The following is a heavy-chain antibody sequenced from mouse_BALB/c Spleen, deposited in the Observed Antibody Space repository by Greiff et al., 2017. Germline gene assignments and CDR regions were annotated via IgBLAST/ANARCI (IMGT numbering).Heavy chain of an antibody. V-gene: IGHV2-6-7*01. CDR1: GFSLTGYG. CDR3: ARRDDGYFYAMDY. D-gene: IGHD2-3*01. J-gene: IGHJ4*01. CDR2: IWGDGST. Sequence: VQLVESGPGLVAPSQSLSITCTVSGFSLTGYGVNWVRQPPGKGLEWLGMIWGDGSTDYNSALKSRLSISKDNSKSQVFLKMNSLQTDDTARYYCARRDDGYFYAMDYWGQGTSVTVSS.